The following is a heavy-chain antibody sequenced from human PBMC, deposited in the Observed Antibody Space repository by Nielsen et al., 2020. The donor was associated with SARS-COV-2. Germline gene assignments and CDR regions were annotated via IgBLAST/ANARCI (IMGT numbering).Heavy chain of an antibody. D-gene: IGHD3-3*01. J-gene: IGHJ4*02. CDR2: INSDGGST. Sequence: GESLKISCAASGFTFSTYWMHWVRQVPGKGLVWVSGINSDGGSTKYVDSVRGRFTVSRDNSKNTVYLQMNSLRPEDTAVYYCAKDFWSSPHHVGPDYWGQGTLVTVSS. CDR3: AKDFWSSPHHVGPDY. CDR1: GFTFSTYW. V-gene: IGHV3-74*03.